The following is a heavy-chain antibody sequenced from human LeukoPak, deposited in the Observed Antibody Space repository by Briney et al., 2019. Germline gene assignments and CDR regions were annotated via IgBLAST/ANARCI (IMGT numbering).Heavy chain of an antibody. J-gene: IGHJ3*02. CDR1: GFTFSDYY. CDR2: ISSGSSYT. Sequence: GGSLRLSCAASGFTFSDYYMNWIRQAPGEGLEWVSYISSGSSYTNYADSVKGRFTNSRDNAKNALYLQMNSLRAEDTAVYYCARKTGYSRGNAFDIWGQGTTVTVSS. V-gene: IGHV3-11*03. CDR3: ARKTGYSRGNAFDI. D-gene: IGHD3-9*01.